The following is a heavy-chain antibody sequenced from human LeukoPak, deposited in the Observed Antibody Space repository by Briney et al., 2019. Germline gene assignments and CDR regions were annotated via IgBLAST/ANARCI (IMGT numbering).Heavy chain of an antibody. J-gene: IGHJ3*02. CDR3: ASGDSYCGGDCYSLRADAFDI. D-gene: IGHD2-21*02. CDR1: GFTFSSYS. CDR2: ISSSSSYI. V-gene: IGHV3-21*01. Sequence: GGSLRLSCAASGFTFSSYSMNWVRQAPGKGLEWVSSISSSSSYIYYADSVKGRFTISRDNAKNSLYLQMNSLRAEDTAVYYCASGDSYCGGDCYSLRADAFDIWGQGTMVTVSS.